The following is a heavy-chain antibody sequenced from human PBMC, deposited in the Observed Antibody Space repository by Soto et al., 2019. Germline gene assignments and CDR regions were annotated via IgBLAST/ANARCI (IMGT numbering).Heavy chain of an antibody. J-gene: IGHJ5*02. D-gene: IGHD3-10*01. CDR3: ARGGIRGVSWNWFDT. CDR1: GFTFSSHD. Sequence: EVQLVESGGGLVQPGGSLRLSCAASGFTFSSHDMHWVRQVTGKGLEWVSGIDSAGDAKYPASVKGRFTISRENAKNSLHLQMISLRAGDTAVYYCARGGIRGVSWNWFDTWGQGTLVTVSS. CDR2: IDSAGDA. V-gene: IGHV3-13*01.